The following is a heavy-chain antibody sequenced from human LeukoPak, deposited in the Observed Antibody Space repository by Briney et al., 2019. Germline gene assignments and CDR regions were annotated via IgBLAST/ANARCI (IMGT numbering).Heavy chain of an antibody. V-gene: IGHV3-30*03. Sequence: GGSLRLSCAASGFTFSSYGMHWVRQAPGKGLEWVAVISYDGSNKYYADSVKGRFTISRDNSKNTLYLRMNSLRVEDTAVYYCARDLNREDFDYWGQGTLVAVSS. CDR2: ISYDGSNK. CDR3: ARDLNREDFDY. D-gene: IGHD1-14*01. CDR1: GFTFSSYG. J-gene: IGHJ4*02.